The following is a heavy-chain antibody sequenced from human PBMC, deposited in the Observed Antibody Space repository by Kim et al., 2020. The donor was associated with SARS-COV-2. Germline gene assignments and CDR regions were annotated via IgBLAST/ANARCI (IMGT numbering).Heavy chain of an antibody. D-gene: IGHD3-9*01. CDR1: GFTFSSYA. CDR3: ARDGYRYFDWSPQYNWFDP. CDR2: ISYDGSNK. Sequence: AGSLRLSCAASGFTFSSYAMHWVRQAPGKGLEWVAVISYDGSNKYYADSVKGRFTISRDNSKNTLYLQMNSLRAEDTAVYYCARDGYRYFDWSPQYNWFDPWGQGTLVTVSS. J-gene: IGHJ5*02. V-gene: IGHV3-30*04.